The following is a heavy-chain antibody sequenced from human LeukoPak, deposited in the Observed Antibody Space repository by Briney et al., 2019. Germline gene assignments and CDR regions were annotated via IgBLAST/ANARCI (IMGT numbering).Heavy chain of an antibody. J-gene: IGHJ6*03. V-gene: IGHV3-30*02. CDR3: AKRGGTTVTTSTLHMDI. Sequence: GGSLRLSCAASGFTFSSYGMHWVRQAPGKGLEWVAFIGYDGSNKYTADSARGRFTLSRDNSKDTLYLQMNSLRAEDTAVYYCAKRGGTTVTTSTLHMDIWGKRTTVTVSS. D-gene: IGHD4-17*01. CDR1: GFTFSSYG. CDR2: IGYDGSNK.